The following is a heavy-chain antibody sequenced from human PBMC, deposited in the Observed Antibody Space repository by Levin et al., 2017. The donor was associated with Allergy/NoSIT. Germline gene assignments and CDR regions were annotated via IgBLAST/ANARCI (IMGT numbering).Heavy chain of an antibody. D-gene: IGHD2-15*01. J-gene: IGHJ3*01. V-gene: IGHV3-30*18. CDR3: AKRGYCSGNTCQSHDAIDV. Sequence: GGSLRLSCAASGFQFSLYGMHWVRQAPGKGLEWVALIVFDGNDQYYADSVKGRFTISRDNSKNTLYLQMSSLRENDTGIYYCAKRGYCSGNTCQSHDAIDVWGQGTLVIVSS. CDR2: IVFDGNDQ. CDR1: GFQFSLYG.